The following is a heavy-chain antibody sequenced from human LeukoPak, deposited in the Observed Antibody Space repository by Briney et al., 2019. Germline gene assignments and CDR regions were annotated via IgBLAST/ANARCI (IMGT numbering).Heavy chain of an antibody. D-gene: IGHD5-18*01. CDR1: GFTFSGSA. CDR2: NRSKANSYAT. Sequence: GGSLRLSCAASGFTFSGSAMHWVRQASGRGLEWVGRNRSKANSYATAYAASVKGRFTISRDDSKNTAYLQMNSLKTEDTAVYYCTRQDPKRGYSYYWGQGTLVTVSS. CDR3: TRQDPKRGYSYY. J-gene: IGHJ4*02. V-gene: IGHV3-73*01.